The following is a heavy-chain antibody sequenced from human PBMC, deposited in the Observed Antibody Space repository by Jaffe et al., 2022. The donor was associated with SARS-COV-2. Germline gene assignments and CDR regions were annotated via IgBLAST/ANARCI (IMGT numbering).Heavy chain of an antibody. CDR3: ARGSGYSSFTWFDA. Sequence: QVQLVESGGGVVQPGRSLRLSCAASGFTFSNFAMHWVRRAPGKGLEWVAVISYDGSKTYNAESVKGRFMISRDNSKKTLYLQMDSLRGEDTAVYYCARGSGYSSFTWFDAWGQGTLVTVSS. D-gene: IGHD6-19*01. V-gene: IGHV3-30*04. CDR1: GFTFSNFA. CDR2: ISYDGSKT. J-gene: IGHJ5*02.